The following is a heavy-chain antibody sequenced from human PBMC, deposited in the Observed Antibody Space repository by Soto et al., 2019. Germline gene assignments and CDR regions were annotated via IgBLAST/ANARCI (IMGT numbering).Heavy chain of an antibody. CDR1: GFTFSSFA. Sequence: GGSLRLSCAASGFTFSSFAMSWVRQAPGKGLEWVSGISGSAGSTYYADSVKGRFTISRDNSKNTLYLQMNSLRVDDTAVYYCAKDKSYYYGSGSSNIFEYWGQGTLVTVS. V-gene: IGHV3-23*01. CDR2: ISGSAGST. D-gene: IGHD3-10*01. CDR3: AKDKSYYYGSGSSNIFEY. J-gene: IGHJ4*02.